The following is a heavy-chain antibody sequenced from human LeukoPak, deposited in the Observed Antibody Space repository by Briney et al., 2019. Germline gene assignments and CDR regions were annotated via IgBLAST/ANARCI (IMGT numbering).Heavy chain of an antibody. Sequence: QAGGSLRLSCAASGFTFSSYGMHWVRQAPGKGLEWVAVISYDGNTQYYAASVKGRFTISRDNSNNMLSLQMNSLKAEDTAVYYCARQNFVVVTAIRIFDYWGQGTLVTVSS. CDR3: ARQNFVVVTAIRIFDY. CDR1: GFTFSSYG. D-gene: IGHD2-21*02. CDR2: ISYDGNTQ. V-gene: IGHV3-30*03. J-gene: IGHJ4*02.